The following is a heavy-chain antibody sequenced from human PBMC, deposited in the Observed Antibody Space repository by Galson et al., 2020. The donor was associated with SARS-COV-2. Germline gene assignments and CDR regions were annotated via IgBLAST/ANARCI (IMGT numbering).Heavy chain of an antibody. J-gene: IGHJ4*02. CDR3: AKDPEMATRYSYFDT. V-gene: IGHV3-43*01. CDR1: GFTFDDYT. D-gene: IGHD5-12*01. CDR2: ISWDGGST. Sequence: GGSLRLSCAASGFTFDDYTMHWVRQAPGKGLEWVSLISWDGGSTYYADSVKGRFTISRDNSKNSLYLQMNSLRTEDTALYYCAKDPEMATRYSYFDTGAREPWSPSPQ.